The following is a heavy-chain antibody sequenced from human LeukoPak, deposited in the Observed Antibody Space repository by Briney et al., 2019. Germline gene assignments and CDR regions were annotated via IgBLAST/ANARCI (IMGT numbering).Heavy chain of an antibody. CDR1: GGSFSGYY. CDR3: ARVGVALARSYCSGGSCYSAGNYYYGMDV. J-gene: IGHJ6*02. V-gene: IGHV4-34*01. Sequence: SETLSLTCAVYGGSFSGYYWSWIRQPPGKGLEWIGEINHSGSTNYNPSLKSRVSISVDTTNNQFSLQQSYITAADTAVYYCARVGVALARSYCSGGSCYSAGNYYYGMDVWGQGTTVTVSS. CDR2: INHSGST. D-gene: IGHD2-15*01.